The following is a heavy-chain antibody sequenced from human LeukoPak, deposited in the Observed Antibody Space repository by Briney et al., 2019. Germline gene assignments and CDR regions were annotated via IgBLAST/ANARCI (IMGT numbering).Heavy chain of an antibody. CDR1: GFRFDTYI. V-gene: IGHV3-48*01. D-gene: IGHD5-18*01. CDR2: INSINAV. J-gene: IGHJ4*02. CDR3: ARVSARGYDY. Sequence: GRSLRLSCAASGFRFDTYIMTWVRQAPGKGLEWISYINSINAVYYTDSVQGRFNISRDNAKNSLYLQMNSLRVEDTAMYYCARVSARGYDYWGRGTLVTVSS.